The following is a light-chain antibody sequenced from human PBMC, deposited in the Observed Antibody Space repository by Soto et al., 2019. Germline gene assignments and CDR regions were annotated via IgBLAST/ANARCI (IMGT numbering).Light chain of an antibody. Sequence: EVVLTQSPATLSLSPGERATLSCRASENVRTFVDWYQQKPGQAPRLLIHGASNRATGIPARFSGSGSGTDFTLTISNLEPEDFAVYYCQQYNDWPYTFGQGTKLEI. J-gene: IGKJ2*01. CDR2: GAS. V-gene: IGKV3-11*01. CDR3: QQYNDWPYT. CDR1: ENVRTF.